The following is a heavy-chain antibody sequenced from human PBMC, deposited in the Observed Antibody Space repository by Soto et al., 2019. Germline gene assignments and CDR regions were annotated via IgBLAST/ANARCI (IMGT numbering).Heavy chain of an antibody. Sequence: SETLSLTCTVSGGSISSYYWSWIRQPPGKGLEWIGYIYYSGSTNYNPSLKSRVTISVDTSKNQFSLKLSSVTAADTAVYYCARLNCSGGSCYSGYFDYWGQGTLVTVSS. J-gene: IGHJ4*02. CDR3: ARLNCSGGSCYSGYFDY. V-gene: IGHV4-59*01. D-gene: IGHD2-15*01. CDR2: IYYSGST. CDR1: GGSISSYY.